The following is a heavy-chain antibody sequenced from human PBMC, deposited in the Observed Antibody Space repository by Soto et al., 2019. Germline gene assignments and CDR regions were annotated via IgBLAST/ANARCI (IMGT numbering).Heavy chain of an antibody. CDR1: GVSTSSGNW. Sequence: PSETLSLTCDVSGVSTSSGNWWSWVRQPPGKGLEWIADVYNDGSANYHPPLESRATISVDRSKNQFSLRLSSVTAADTGKYYCARLVYDSRLNYLYFDHWGQGTLVTVSS. V-gene: IGHV4-4*02. CDR3: ARLVYDSRLNYLYFDH. J-gene: IGHJ4*02. CDR2: VYNDGSA. D-gene: IGHD3-22*01.